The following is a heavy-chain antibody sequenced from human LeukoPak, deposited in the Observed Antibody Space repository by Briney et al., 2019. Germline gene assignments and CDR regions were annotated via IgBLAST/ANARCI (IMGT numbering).Heavy chain of an antibody. Sequence: GGSLRLSCAASELTFSSYWMHWVRQAPGKGLVWVSRTNSDGSSTIYADSVKGRFTISRDNAKNTLYLQMNSLRAEDTAVYYCARDGWRGGSYYMDDWGQGTLVTVSS. J-gene: IGHJ4*02. CDR1: ELTFSSYW. CDR3: ARDGWRGGSYYMDD. CDR2: TNSDGSST. V-gene: IGHV3-74*01. D-gene: IGHD3-10*01.